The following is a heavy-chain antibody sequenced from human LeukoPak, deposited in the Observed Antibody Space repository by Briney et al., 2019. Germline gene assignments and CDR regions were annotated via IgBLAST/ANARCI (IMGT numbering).Heavy chain of an antibody. CDR2: IYYSGST. Sequence: SETLSLTCTVSGGSISDRSYYWGWSRQPPGKGLEWSGSIYYSGSTYYSPSLRSRVTISVDTSKNQFSLKLISVTAADTAVYYCARRLHLVRGAFDPWGQGTLVTVSS. D-gene: IGHD3-10*01. J-gene: IGHJ5*02. CDR3: ARRLHLVRGAFDP. V-gene: IGHV4-39*07. CDR1: GGSISDRSYY.